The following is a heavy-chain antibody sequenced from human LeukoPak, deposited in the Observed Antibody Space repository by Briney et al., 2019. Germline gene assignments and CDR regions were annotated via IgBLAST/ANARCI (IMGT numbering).Heavy chain of an antibody. D-gene: IGHD3-22*01. CDR2: IWYDGSNK. Sequence: PGGSLRLSCAASGFTFSSYGMHWVRQAPGKGLEWVAVIWYDGSNKYYADSVKGRFTISRDNSKNTQYLQMNSLRAEDTAVYYCARAEGYYDSSGNDAFDIWGQGTMVTVSS. J-gene: IGHJ3*02. CDR3: ARAEGYYDSSGNDAFDI. CDR1: GFTFSSYG. V-gene: IGHV3-33*01.